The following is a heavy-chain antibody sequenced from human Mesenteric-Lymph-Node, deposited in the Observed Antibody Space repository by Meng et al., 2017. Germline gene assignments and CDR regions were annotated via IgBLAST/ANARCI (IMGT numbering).Heavy chain of an antibody. J-gene: IGHJ3*02. D-gene: IGHD3-22*01. Sequence: SETLSLTCAVYGGSFSGYYWSWIRQPPGKGLEWIGEINHSGSTNYNPSLKSRVTISVDTSKNQFSLKLSSVTAADTAVYYCARASNYDSSGYYYVIKSRAFDIWGQGTMVTVSS. CDR3: ARASNYDSSGYYYVIKSRAFDI. V-gene: IGHV4-34*01. CDR1: GGSFSGYY. CDR2: INHSGST.